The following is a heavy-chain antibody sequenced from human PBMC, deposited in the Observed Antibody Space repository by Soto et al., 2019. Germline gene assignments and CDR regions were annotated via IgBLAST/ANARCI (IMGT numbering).Heavy chain of an antibody. Sequence: SGPTLVNPTQTLTLTCTFSGFSLSTSGVGVGWIRQPPGKALEWLALIYWDDDKRYSPSLKRRLTITKDTSKNQVVLTMTNMDPVDTATYYCAHRPVLRFLEWSTWYNWFDPWGQGTLVTVSS. D-gene: IGHD3-3*01. CDR2: IYWDDDK. V-gene: IGHV2-5*02. J-gene: IGHJ5*02. CDR3: AHRPVLRFLEWSTWYNWFDP. CDR1: GFSLSTSGVG.